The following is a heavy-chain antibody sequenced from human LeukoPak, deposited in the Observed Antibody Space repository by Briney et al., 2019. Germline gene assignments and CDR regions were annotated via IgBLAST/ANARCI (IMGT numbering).Heavy chain of an antibody. CDR1: GFTFSSYG. J-gene: IGHJ3*02. Sequence: GGSLRLSCAASGFTFSSYGMHWVRQAPGKGLEWVAFIRYDGSNKYYADSVKGRFTISRDNSKNTLYLQMNSLRAEDTAVYYCARGLIVVAHDAFDIWGQGTMVTVSS. V-gene: IGHV3-30*02. CDR3: ARGLIVVAHDAFDI. D-gene: IGHD3-22*01. CDR2: IRYDGSNK.